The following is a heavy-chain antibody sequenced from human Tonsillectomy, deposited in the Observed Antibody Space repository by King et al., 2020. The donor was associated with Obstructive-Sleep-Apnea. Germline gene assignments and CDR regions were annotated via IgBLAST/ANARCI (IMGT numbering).Heavy chain of an antibody. CDR3: AREKHLTGAVRDYYYGMDV. V-gene: IGHV3-7*01. CDR2: INQDGSEI. J-gene: IGHJ6*02. Sequence: VQLVQSGGGLVQPGGSLRLSCAASGFTFNDYWMNWVRQAPGKGLEWVANINQDGSEIYYVDSLRGRFTISRDTAKNSLFLQMSSLRAEDTAVYYCAREKHLTGAVRDYYYGMDVWGRGTTVTVSS. D-gene: IGHD4/OR15-4a*01. CDR1: GFTFNDYW.